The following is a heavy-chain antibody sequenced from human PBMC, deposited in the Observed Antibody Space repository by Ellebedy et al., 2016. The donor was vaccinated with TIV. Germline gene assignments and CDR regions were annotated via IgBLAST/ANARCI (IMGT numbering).Heavy chain of an antibody. Sequence: SETLSLTXTVSGGSISSSSYYWGWIRQPPGKGLEWIGSIYYSGSTYYNPSLKSRVTISVDTSKNQFSLKLSSVTAADTAVYYCARRHRDSSGWFYYFDYWGQGTLVTVSS. J-gene: IGHJ4*02. V-gene: IGHV4-39*01. CDR1: GGSISSSSYY. D-gene: IGHD6-19*01. CDR2: IYYSGST. CDR3: ARRHRDSSGWFYYFDY.